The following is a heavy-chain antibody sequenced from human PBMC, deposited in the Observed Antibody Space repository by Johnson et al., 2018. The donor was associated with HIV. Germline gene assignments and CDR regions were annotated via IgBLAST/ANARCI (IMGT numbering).Heavy chain of an antibody. CDR2: INQDGSER. D-gene: IGHD3-22*01. CDR1: GFTFSSYA. J-gene: IGHJ3*02. V-gene: IGHV3-7*03. Sequence: VQLVESGGGVVQPGRSLRLSCAASGFTFSSYAMHWVRQAPGKGLEWVANINQDGSERYYVDSVKGRFTISRDNAKNFLYLQMNSLRGEDTALYYCVRDTYYYDRSGYLTRPRAFDIWGQGTMVTVSS. CDR3: VRDTYYYDRSGYLTRPRAFDI.